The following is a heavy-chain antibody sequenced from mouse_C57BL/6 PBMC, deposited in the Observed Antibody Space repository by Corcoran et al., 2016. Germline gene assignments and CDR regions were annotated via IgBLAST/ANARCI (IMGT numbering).Heavy chain of an antibody. D-gene: IGHD1-1*01. Sequence: QVTLKESGPGLLQSSQTLSLTCSFSGFSLSTSGMGVSWIRQPSGKGLEWLAHIYWDDDKRYNPSLKSRLTISKDTSRNQVFLKITSVDTADTATYYCARYYGSSYDAMDYWGQGTSVTVSS. V-gene: IGHV8-12*01. CDR3: ARYYGSSYDAMDY. CDR2: IYWDDDK. J-gene: IGHJ4*01. CDR1: GFSLSTSGMG.